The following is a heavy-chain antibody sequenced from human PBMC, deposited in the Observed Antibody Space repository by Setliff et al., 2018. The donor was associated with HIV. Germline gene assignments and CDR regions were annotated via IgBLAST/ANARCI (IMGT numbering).Heavy chain of an antibody. J-gene: IGHJ3*02. D-gene: IGHD6-19*01. CDR2: IKQDGSAK. CDR3: ARVGGYSSGWYEAVDI. Sequence: GGSLRLSCIASGFTFSSDWMSWVRQAPGKGLEWVANIKQDGSAKYYVESVKGRFTISSDNAKKSLYIQMNSLRAEDTAVYYCARVGGYSSGWYEAVDIWGQETMVTVSS. CDR1: GFTFSSDW. V-gene: IGHV3-7*05.